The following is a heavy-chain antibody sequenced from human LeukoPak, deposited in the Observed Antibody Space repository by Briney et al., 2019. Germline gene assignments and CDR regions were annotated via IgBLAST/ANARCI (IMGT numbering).Heavy chain of an antibody. V-gene: IGHV1-2*02. CDR2: INPNSGGT. CDR3: ARGGDYDILTGPDY. CDR1: GYTFTGYY. D-gene: IGHD3-9*01. J-gene: IGHJ4*02. Sequence: GASVKVSCKASGYTFTGYYIHWVRQAPGQGLEWMGWINPNSGGTNYAQKFQGRVTMTRDTSISTAYMELSRLRSDDTAVYYCARGGDYDILTGPDYWGQGTLVTVSS.